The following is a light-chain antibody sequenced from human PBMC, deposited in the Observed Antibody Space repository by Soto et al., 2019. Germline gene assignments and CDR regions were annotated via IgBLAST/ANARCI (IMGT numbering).Light chain of an antibody. V-gene: IGKV1-39*01. J-gene: IGKJ5*01. Sequence: MTQSPLSLPVTPGEPASISCMSSQILLHSNGYNYLDWYQQNPGKAPKLLIYAASSLQSGVPSRFSGSGSGTDFTLTISSLQPEDFATYYCQQSYSTLITFGQGTRLEIK. CDR3: QQSYSTLIT. CDR1: QILLHSNGYNY. CDR2: AAS.